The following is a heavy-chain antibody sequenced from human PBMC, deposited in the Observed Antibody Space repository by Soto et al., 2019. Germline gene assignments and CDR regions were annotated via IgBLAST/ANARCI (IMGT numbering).Heavy chain of an antibody. J-gene: IGHJ4*02. V-gene: IGHV3-23*01. CDR1: GFTFSSSA. CDR3: AKATRAVAKYCFDY. Sequence: EVQLLESGGGLVQPGGSLRLSCAASGFTFSSSAMSWVRQAPGKGLEWVSSISGSTDSTYYADSVKGRFTISRDNSKNTLYFQMNSLSAADTTVYFCAKATRAVAKYCFDYWGQGTLVTVSS. CDR2: ISGSTDST. D-gene: IGHD6-19*01.